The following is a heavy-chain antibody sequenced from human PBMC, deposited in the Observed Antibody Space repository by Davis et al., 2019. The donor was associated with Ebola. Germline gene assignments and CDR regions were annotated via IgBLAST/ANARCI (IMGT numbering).Heavy chain of an antibody. J-gene: IGHJ4*02. Sequence: SETLSLTCTVSGGSISSYYWSWIRQPPGKGLEWIGYIYYSGSTNYNPSLKSRVTISVDTSKNLFSLKLSSVTTADTAVYYCARVWNDYGSGSYYDYWGQGILVTVSS. V-gene: IGHV4-59*01. CDR3: ARVWNDYGSGSYYDY. D-gene: IGHD3-10*01. CDR2: IYYSGST. CDR1: GGSISSYY.